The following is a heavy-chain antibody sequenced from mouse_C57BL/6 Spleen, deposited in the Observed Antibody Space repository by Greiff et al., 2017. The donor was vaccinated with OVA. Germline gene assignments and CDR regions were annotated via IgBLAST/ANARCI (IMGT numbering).Heavy chain of an antibody. V-gene: IGHV1-26*01. J-gene: IGHJ4*01. CDR2: INPNNGGT. D-gene: IGHD5-1*01. Sequence: VQLQQSGPELVKPGASVKISCKASGYTFTDYYMNWVKQSHGKSLEWIGDINPNNGGTSYNQKFKGKATLTVDKSSSTAYMELRSLTSEDSAVYYCAREDLTPYAMDYWGQGTSVTVSS. CDR3: AREDLTPYAMDY. CDR1: GYTFTDYY.